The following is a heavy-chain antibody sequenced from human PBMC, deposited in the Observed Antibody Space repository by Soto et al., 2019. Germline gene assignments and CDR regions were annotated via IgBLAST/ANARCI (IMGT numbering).Heavy chain of an antibody. D-gene: IGHD2-2*01. CDR2: ISLYSDGT. CDR3: ARVVPGAEAWFGP. Sequence: ASVNVSCETSGYTFSNYCITWVRQAPGQPLEWLGWISLYSDGTNYAQKFQGRVSMTTDTSTTTAYMELRSLRSDDTAVYYCARVVPGAEAWFGPWGQGTLVTVSS. V-gene: IGHV1-18*01. J-gene: IGHJ5*02. CDR1: GYTFSNYC.